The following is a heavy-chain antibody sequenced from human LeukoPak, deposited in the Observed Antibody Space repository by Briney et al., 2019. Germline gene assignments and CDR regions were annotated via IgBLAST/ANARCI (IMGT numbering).Heavy chain of an antibody. CDR3: ARERHDILTGYYIDYYYYYMDV. CDR1: GFNVSSNY. V-gene: IGHV3-53*01. Sequence: GGSLRLSCAASGFNVSSNYMSRVRQAPGMGLEWVSVIYSGGSTYYADSVKGRFTISRDNSKNTLYLQMNSLRAEDTAVYYCARERHDILTGYYIDYYYYYMDVWGKGTTVTVSS. CDR2: IYSGGST. J-gene: IGHJ6*03. D-gene: IGHD3-9*01.